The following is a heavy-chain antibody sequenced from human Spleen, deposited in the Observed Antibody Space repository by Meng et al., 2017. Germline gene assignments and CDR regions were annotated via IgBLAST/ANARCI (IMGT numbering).Heavy chain of an antibody. CDR2: INPKSGDT. Sequence: VQLVQSGAEVKKPGASVKVSCKPSGYNFPDYYIHWVRRAPGEVLEWMGRINPKSGDTHYAQKFQARVTMTGDTSISTAYMELSGLRSDDTAMYYCARDEDISAAGKLFGDYWGQGTLVTVSS. D-gene: IGHD6-25*01. CDR1: GYNFPDYY. V-gene: IGHV1-2*06. CDR3: ARDEDISAAGKLFGDY. J-gene: IGHJ4*02.